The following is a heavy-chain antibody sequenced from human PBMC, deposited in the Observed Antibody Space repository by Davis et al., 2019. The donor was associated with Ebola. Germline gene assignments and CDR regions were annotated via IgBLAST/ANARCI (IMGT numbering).Heavy chain of an antibody. CDR1: GFTVSSNY. V-gene: IGHV3-23*01. J-gene: IGHJ4*02. CDR3: ARGILEWLFYFDY. Sequence: GESLKISCAASGFTVSSNYMSWVRQAPGKGLEWVSTVSGSGDSTYYADSVKGRFTISRDNSKNTLYLQMNSLRAEDTALYYCARGILEWLFYFDYWGQGTLVTVSS. CDR2: VSGSGDST. D-gene: IGHD3-3*01.